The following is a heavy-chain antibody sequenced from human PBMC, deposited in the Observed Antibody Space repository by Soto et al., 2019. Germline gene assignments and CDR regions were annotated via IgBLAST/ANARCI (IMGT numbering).Heavy chain of an antibody. CDR2: FYDGNT. CDR3: ATTRGLAVGGSFDY. CDR1: GGSITRRSSY. V-gene: IGHV4-39*01. Sequence: SETLSLTCIVSGGSITRRSSYWAWIRQPPGKGLEWVGTFYDGNTYHNPSLRSRITIAVDTSKNQFSLKLNSVAAEDTAFYYCATTRGLAVGGSFDYWGQGMLVTVSS. D-gene: IGHD3-10*01. J-gene: IGHJ4*02.